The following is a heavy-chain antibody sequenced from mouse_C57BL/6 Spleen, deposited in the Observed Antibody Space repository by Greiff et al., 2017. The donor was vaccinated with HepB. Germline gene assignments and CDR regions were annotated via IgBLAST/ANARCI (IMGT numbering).Heavy chain of an antibody. CDR1: GFTFSDYG. V-gene: IGHV5-17*01. CDR3: ATPGTGTWGFDY. CDR2: ISSGSSTI. Sequence: EVQVVESGGGLVKPGGSLKLSCAASGFTFSDYGMHWVRQAPEKGLEWVAYISSGSSTIYYADTVKGRFTISRDNAKNTLFLQMTSLRSEDTAMYYCATPGTGTWGFDYWGQGTTLTVSS. D-gene: IGHD4-1*01. J-gene: IGHJ2*01.